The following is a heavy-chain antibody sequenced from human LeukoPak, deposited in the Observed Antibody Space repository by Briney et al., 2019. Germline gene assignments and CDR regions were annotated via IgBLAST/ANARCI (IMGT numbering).Heavy chain of an antibody. CDR3: ARGMGYYGGDY. D-gene: IGHD1-26*01. V-gene: IGHV3-30*07. J-gene: IGHJ4*02. Sequence: DSVKGRFTISRDNSKNTLYLQMNSLRAEDTAVYYCARGMGYYGGDYWGQGTLVTVSS.